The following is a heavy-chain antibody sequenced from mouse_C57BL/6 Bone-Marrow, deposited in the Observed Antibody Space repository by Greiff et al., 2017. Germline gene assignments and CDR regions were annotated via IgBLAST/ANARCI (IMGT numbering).Heavy chain of an antibody. CDR2: IYPRDGST. J-gene: IGHJ1*03. CDR3: ARLEFDGSSGDWYFDV. Sequence: QVQLKESGAELARPGASVKLSCKASGYTFTSSGISWVKQRTGQGLEWIGWIYPRDGSTKYNEKFKGKATLTVDTSSSTAYMELHSLTSEDSAVYFCARLEFDGSSGDWYFDVWGTGTTVTVSS. V-gene: IGHV1-85*01. CDR1: GYTFTSSG. D-gene: IGHD1-1*01.